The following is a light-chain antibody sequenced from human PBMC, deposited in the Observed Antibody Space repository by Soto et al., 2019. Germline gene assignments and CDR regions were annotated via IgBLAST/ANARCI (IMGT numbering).Light chain of an antibody. V-gene: IGLV8-61*01. CDR3: VLYMGSGVWV. J-gene: IGLJ3*02. CDR1: SGSVSTSSY. Sequence: QAVVTQEPSFSVSPGRTVTLTCGLSSGSVSTSSYPSWYQQTPGQAPRTLIYSTNTRSSGVPDRFSGSILGNKAALTITGAQADDESDYYCVLYMGSGVWVFGGGTKVTV. CDR2: STN.